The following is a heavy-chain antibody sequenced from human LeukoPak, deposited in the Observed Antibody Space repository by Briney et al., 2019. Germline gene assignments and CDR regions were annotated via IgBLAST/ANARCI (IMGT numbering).Heavy chain of an antibody. J-gene: IGHJ4*02. D-gene: IGHD5-18*01. CDR1: GYTFTSYG. Sequence: ASVKVSCKASGYTFTSYGISWVRQAPGQGLEWMGWINAGNGNTKYSQKFQGRVTITRDTSASTAYMELSSLRSEDTAVYYCARGPGQYSYMDWGQGTLVTVSS. CDR3: ARGPGQYSYMD. CDR2: INAGNGNT. V-gene: IGHV1-3*01.